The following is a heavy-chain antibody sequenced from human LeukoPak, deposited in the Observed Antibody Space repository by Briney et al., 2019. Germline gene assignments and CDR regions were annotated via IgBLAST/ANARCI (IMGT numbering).Heavy chain of an antibody. CDR2: ISGNGGGT. V-gene: IGHV3-23*01. J-gene: IGHJ4*02. Sequence: GGSLRLSCVASGFTFSSYAMTWVRQGPGKGLEWVSVISGNGGGTNYADSVKGRFTISRDNSKNTLYLQMNSLRAEDTAVYYCAKGGESERYWGQGTLVTVSS. D-gene: IGHD2/OR15-2a*01. CDR1: GFTFSSYA. CDR3: AKGGESERY.